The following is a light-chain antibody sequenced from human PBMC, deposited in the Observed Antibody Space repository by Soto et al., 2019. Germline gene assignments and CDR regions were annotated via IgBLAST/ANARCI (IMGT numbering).Light chain of an antibody. CDR2: GAS. J-gene: IGKJ2*01. CDR1: QSVSSS. Sequence: EIVLTQSPGTLSLSPGERATLSCRASQSVSSSLVWYQQRPGQAPRLLIYGASSRATGIPDRFSGSGSGADFTLNISRLEHEDFAVYYCQQYGSSTYTFGQGTRLEIK. CDR3: QQYGSSTYT. V-gene: IGKV3-20*01.